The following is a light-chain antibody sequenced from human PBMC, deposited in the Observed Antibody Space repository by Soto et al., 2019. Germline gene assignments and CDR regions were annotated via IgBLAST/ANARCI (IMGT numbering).Light chain of an antibody. CDR1: SSDVGSYNL. V-gene: IGLV2-23*03. CDR3: CSYAGSRTFHVV. J-gene: IGLJ2*01. Sequence: QSALTQPASGSGSPGQSITISCTGTSSDVGSYNLVSWYQQHPRKAPKLMIYEGSKRPSGVSKRFYGAKSGNTASLTISGLQAEDEADYYCCSYAGSRTFHVVFGGGTKLTVL. CDR2: EGS.